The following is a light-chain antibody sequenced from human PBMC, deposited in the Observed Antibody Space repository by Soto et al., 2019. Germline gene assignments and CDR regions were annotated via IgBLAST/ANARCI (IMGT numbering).Light chain of an antibody. J-gene: IGKJ3*01. Sequence: EIVLTQSPATLSLSPGERATLSCRASQSVSSYLAWYQQKPGQAPRLLIYDASNRATGIPARFSGSGSGTDFTLTISSLEPEDFAVHYCQQRSNWQGFTFGPGTKVDIK. V-gene: IGKV3-11*01. CDR3: QQRSNWQGFT. CDR2: DAS. CDR1: QSVSSY.